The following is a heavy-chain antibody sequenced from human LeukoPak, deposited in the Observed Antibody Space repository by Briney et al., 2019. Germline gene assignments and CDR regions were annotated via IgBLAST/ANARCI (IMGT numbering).Heavy chain of an antibody. CDR3: AKWGDYDVLTGYYVSDY. V-gene: IGHV3-23*01. CDR1: AFTFSNYA. CDR2: ITGSGGNT. Sequence: GGSLRLSCAASAFTFSNYAMSWVRQALGKGLQWVSAITGSGGNTYYADSVKGRFTISRDNSKNTVFLQMNSLRAEDTAVYYCAKWGDYDVLTGYYVSDYWGQGTLVTVSS. D-gene: IGHD3-9*01. J-gene: IGHJ4*02.